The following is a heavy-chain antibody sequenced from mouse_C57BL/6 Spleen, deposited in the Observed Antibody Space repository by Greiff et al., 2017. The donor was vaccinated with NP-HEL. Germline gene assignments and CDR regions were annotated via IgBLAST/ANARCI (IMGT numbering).Heavy chain of an antibody. Sequence: VQLQESGTVLARPGASVKMSCKTSGYTFTSYWMHWVKQRPGQGLEWIGAIYPGNSDTSYNQKFKGKAKLTAVTSASTAYMELSSLTNEDSAVYYCTRSRYYGPYYFDYWGQGTTLTVSS. J-gene: IGHJ2*01. CDR2: IYPGNSDT. D-gene: IGHD1-1*01. CDR1: GYTFTSYW. V-gene: IGHV1-5*01. CDR3: TRSRYYGPYYFDY.